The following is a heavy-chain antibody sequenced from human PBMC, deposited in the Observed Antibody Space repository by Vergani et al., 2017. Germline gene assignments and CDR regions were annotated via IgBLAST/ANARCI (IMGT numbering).Heavy chain of an antibody. Sequence: QVQLVESGGGLVKPGGSLRLSCAASGFTFSDYYMSWIRQAPGKGLEWVSYISSSGSTIYYADSVKGRFTISRANAKNSRYLQMTSLRAEDTAVYYCATHSSSFSMLYWGQGTLVTVSS. J-gene: IGHJ4*02. CDR2: ISSSGSTI. CDR1: GFTFSDYY. CDR3: ATHSSSFSMLY. D-gene: IGHD6-6*01. V-gene: IGHV3-11*01.